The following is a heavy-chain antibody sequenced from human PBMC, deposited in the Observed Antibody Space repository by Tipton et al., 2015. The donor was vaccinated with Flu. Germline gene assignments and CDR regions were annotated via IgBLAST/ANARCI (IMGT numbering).Heavy chain of an antibody. D-gene: IGHD3-10*01. CDR1: CYSISSGYY. J-gene: IGHJ4*02. CDR2: IFHGGST. V-gene: IGHV4-38-2*02. CDR3: ATYYYGSVTQSAFDY. Sequence: TLSLTCTVSCYSISSGYYWGWIRQPPGKGLEWIGSIFHGGSTYYNQSLKSRVTISVDTSKNQFSLKLSSVTAADTAVYYCATYYYGSVTQSAFDYWGQETRVTVSS.